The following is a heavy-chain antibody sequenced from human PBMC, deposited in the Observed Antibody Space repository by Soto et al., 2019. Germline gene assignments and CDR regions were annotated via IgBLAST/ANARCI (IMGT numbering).Heavy chain of an antibody. D-gene: IGHD3-10*01. Sequence: ASVKVSCKASGYTFTNYGISWVRQAPGQGLEWMGWISGYNGNTNYAQKLQGRVTMTTDTSTSTAYMELRSLRSDDTAVYYCARGVGSGSYYNQYNWFDPWGQGTPVTVSS. CDR3: ARGVGSGSYYNQYNWFDP. CDR1: GYTFTNYG. CDR2: ISGYNGNT. J-gene: IGHJ5*02. V-gene: IGHV1-18*01.